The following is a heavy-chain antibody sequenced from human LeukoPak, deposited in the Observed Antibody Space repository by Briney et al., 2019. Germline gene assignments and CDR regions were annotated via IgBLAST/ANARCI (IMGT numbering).Heavy chain of an antibody. Sequence: GGSLRLSCAASGFTFDDYGMSWVRQAPGKGLEWVSSISASGGSTYYADSVKGRFTISRDNFKNTMYFQMNSLRAEDTAVYYCAKDHPTYDYDSSGTFDYWGQGTLVTVSS. CDR3: AKDHPTYDYDSSGTFDY. J-gene: IGHJ4*02. CDR1: GFTFDDYG. CDR2: ISASGGST. V-gene: IGHV3-23*01. D-gene: IGHD3-22*01.